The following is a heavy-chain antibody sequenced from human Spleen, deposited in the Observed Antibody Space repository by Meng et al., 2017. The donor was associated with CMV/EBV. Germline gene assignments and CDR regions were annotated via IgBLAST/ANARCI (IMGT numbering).Heavy chain of an antibody. CDR3: AKDRAYSYGPSGY. Sequence: VKVSCKASGDTFNSYTISWVRQAPGQGLEWMGGIIPIFKTPDYAQKFQGRVTISTDESTGTAYMELRSLRSEDTAVYYCAKDRAYSYGPSGYWGQGTLVTVSS. V-gene: IGHV1-69*05. J-gene: IGHJ4*02. CDR1: GDTFNSYT. CDR2: IIPIFKTP. D-gene: IGHD5-18*01.